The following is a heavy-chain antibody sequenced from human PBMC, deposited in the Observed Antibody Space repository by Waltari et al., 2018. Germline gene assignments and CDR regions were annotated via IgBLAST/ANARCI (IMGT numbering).Heavy chain of an antibody. CDR2: RYYSRST. CDR1: GGSIDSSHNY. J-gene: IGHJ4*02. Sequence: QVQLQESGPGLVKPSETLSLTCTVSGGSIDSSHNYWGWIRQPPGKGLEWIGSRYYSRSTYYNPSLKSRVTISVDTSKNQFSLNLSSVTAADTAVYYCVQLPGYWGQGTLVTVSS. D-gene: IGHD2-15*01. CDR3: VQLPGY. V-gene: IGHV4-39*01.